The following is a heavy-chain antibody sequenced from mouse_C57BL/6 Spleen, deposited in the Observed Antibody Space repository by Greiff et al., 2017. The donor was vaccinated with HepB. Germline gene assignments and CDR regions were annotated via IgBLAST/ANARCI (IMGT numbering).Heavy chain of an antibody. V-gene: IGHV5-6*01. CDR1: GFTFSSYG. CDR3: ARGGYGNYWFAY. D-gene: IGHD2-1*01. J-gene: IGHJ3*01. CDR2: ISSGGSYT. Sequence: EVQLKESGGDLVKPGGSLKLSCAASGFTFSSYGMSWVRQTPDKRLEWVATISSGGSYTYYPDSVKGRFTISRDNAKNTLYLQMSSLKSEDTAMYYCARGGYGNYWFAYWGQGTLVTVSA.